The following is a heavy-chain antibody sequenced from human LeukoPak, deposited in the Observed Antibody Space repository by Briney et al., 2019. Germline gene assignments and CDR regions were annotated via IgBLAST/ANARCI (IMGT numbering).Heavy chain of an antibody. CDR1: GGSFSGYY. CDR3: ARGKIAAAAPGYFDY. D-gene: IGHD6-13*01. Sequence: PSETLSLTCAVYGGSFSGYYWSWIRQPPGKGLEWIGEINHSGSTNYNPSLKSRVTISVDTSKNQFSLKPSSVTAADTAVCYCARGKIAAAAPGYFDYWGQGTLVTVSS. V-gene: IGHV4-34*01. CDR2: INHSGST. J-gene: IGHJ4*02.